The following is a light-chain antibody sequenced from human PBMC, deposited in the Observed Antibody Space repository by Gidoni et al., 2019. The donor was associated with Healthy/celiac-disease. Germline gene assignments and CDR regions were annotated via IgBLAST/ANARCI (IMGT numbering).Light chain of an antibody. CDR3: QQSYSTPRT. CDR1: QSISSY. Sequence: DIQMTQSPSSLSASVGDRVTITCRASQSISSYLNWYQQKPGKAPSLQSGVPSRFSGSGSGTDFTLTISSLQTEDFATYYCQQSYSTPRTFGQGTKVEIK. J-gene: IGKJ1*01. V-gene: IGKV1-39*01.